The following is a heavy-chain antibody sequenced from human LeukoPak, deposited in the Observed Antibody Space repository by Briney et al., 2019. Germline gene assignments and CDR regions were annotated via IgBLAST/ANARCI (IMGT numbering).Heavy chain of an antibody. D-gene: IGHD3-3*01. V-gene: IGHV4-59*08. J-gene: IGHJ4*02. Sequence: SETLSLTCAVYGGSFSGYYWSWIRQPPGKGLEWIGYIYYSGSTNYNPSLKSRVTISVDTSKNQFSLKLSSVTAADTAVYYCARIRTDFWSGYFETFDYWGQGTLVTVSS. CDR1: GGSFSGYY. CDR3: ARIRTDFWSGYFETFDY. CDR2: IYYSGST.